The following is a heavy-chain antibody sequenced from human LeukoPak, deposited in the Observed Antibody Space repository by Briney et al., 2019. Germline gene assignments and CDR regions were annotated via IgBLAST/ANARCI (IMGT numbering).Heavy chain of an antibody. CDR1: GYTFTSYG. Sequence: ASVKVSCKASGYTFTSYGISWVRQAPGQGLEWMGWISAYNGNANYAQKLQGRVTMTTDTSTSTAYMELRSLRSDDTAVYYCARGPTYYYDSSADSWGQGTLVTVSS. V-gene: IGHV1-18*01. CDR2: ISAYNGNA. D-gene: IGHD3-22*01. J-gene: IGHJ4*02. CDR3: ARGPTYYYDSSADS.